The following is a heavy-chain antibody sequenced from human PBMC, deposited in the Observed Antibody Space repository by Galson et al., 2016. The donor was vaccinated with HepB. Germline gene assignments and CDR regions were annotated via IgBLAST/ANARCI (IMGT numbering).Heavy chain of an antibody. CDR3: VKSDTSGFYSPSIY. V-gene: IGHV3-64D*06. J-gene: IGHJ4*02. Sequence: SLRLSCAASGFIFTSYAMHWVRQAPGKGLQSVSGIHSNGGTTYYADSVKGRFTISKDNSKNTLYLQMSSLRTEDTAVYFCVKSDTSGFYSPSIYWRQGTLVTVSS. D-gene: IGHD6-19*01. CDR2: IHSNGGTT. CDR1: GFIFTSYA.